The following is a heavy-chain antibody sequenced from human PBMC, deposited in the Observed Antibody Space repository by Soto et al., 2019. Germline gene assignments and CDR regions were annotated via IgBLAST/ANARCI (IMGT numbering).Heavy chain of an antibody. CDR3: ARYYYGSGSYYNDVVPWFDP. CDR2: MYHSGST. CDR1: GGSISSGGYS. V-gene: IGHV4-30-2*01. J-gene: IGHJ5*02. D-gene: IGHD3-10*01. Sequence: PSETLSLTCAVSGGSISSGGYSWSWIRQPPGKGLEWIGYMYHSGSTNYNPSLKSRVTISVDKSKNQFSLKLSSVTAADTAVYYCARYYYGSGSYYNDVVPWFDPWGQGTLVTVSS.